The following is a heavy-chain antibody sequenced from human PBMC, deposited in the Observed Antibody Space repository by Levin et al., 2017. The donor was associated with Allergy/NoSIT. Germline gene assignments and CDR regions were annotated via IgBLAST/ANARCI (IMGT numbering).Heavy chain of an antibody. Sequence: QPGGSLRLSCAASGFTFSRYGMHWVRQAPGKGLEWVALVSYDGSKKYYADSVKGRFTISRDNSKNTLYLQTDSLTTEDTAVFYCARDPRYNSDYYLNFFDSWGQGTLVTVSS. J-gene: IGHJ4*02. D-gene: IGHD4-11*01. CDR1: GFTFSRYG. CDR2: VSYDGSKK. CDR3: ARDPRYNSDYYLNFFDS. V-gene: IGHV3-30*03.